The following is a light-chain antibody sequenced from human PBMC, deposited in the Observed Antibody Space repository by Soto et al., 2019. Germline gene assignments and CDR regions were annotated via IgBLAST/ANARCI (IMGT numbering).Light chain of an antibody. CDR2: GAY. Sequence: DIQLSQSPSLLSASIGDRVTITCRASQDLDNYLAWYRQTPGEAPKLLIYGAYTLQSGVPRRCSGAGSGTEVSLTNSSLQPEEFAIYYGQQRNGSPPITFGQGTRVDIK. CDR1: QDLDNY. J-gene: IGKJ5*01. CDR3: QQRNGSPPIT. V-gene: IGKV1-9*01.